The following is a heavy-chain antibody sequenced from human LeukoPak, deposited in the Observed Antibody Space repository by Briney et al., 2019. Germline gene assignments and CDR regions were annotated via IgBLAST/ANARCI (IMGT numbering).Heavy chain of an antibody. CDR1: GFTFSSYA. D-gene: IGHD1-26*01. V-gene: IGHV3-30-3*01. J-gene: IGHJ4*02. CDR3: ARDIGSVGVTSKVDS. Sequence: GGSLRLSCAASGFTFSSYAMHWVRQAPGKGLEWVAVISYDGSNKYYADSVKGRFTISRDNSKNTLYLQTNSLRAEDTAVYFCARDIGSVGVTSKVDSWGQGTLVTVSS. CDR2: ISYDGSNK.